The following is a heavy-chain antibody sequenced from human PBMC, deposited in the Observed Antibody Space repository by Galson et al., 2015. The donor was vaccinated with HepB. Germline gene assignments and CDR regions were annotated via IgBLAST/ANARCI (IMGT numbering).Heavy chain of an antibody. D-gene: IGHD2-21*02. V-gene: IGHV3-33*01. CDR1: GFIFSNYS. CDR2: LWFDGSNT. Sequence: SLRLSCAASGFIFSNYSMHWVRQAPGKGLEWLAVLWFDGSNTYYADSVKGRFTISRDNSKNTLYMEMKSLRGEDTAVYYCARDRGGRRLPDAFDIWGQGTMVTVSS. CDR3: ARDRGGRRLPDAFDI. J-gene: IGHJ3*02.